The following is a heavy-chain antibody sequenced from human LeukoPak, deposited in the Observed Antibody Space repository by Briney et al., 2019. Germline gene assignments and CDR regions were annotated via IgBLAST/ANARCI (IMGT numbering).Heavy chain of an antibody. CDR2: IYYSGST. V-gene: IGHV4-39*01. J-gene: IGHJ6*03. Sequence: SETLSLTCTVSGGSISSSSYCWGWIRQPPGKGLEWIGSIYYSGSTYYNPSLKSRVTISVDTSKNQFSLKLSSVTAADTAVYYCARSVLGDYMDVWGKGTTVTISS. CDR3: ARSVLGDYMDV. D-gene: IGHD1-26*01. CDR1: GGSISSSSYC.